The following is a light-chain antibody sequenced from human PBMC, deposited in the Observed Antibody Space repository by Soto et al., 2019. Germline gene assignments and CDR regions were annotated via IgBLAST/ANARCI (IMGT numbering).Light chain of an antibody. J-gene: IGLJ1*01. CDR2: EVS. V-gene: IGLV2-14*01. CDR1: SSDVGGYNY. CDR3: SSYTSSSTLEV. Sequence: QSALTQPASVSGSPGQSITISCTGTSSDVGGYNYFSWYQQHPGKAPKLMIYEVSNRPSGVSNRFSGSKSGNTASLTISGLQAEDEADYYCSSYTSSSTLEVVGTGTKLTVL.